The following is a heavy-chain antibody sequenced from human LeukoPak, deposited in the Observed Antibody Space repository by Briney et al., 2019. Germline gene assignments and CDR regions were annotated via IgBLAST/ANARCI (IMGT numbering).Heavy chain of an antibody. CDR1: GFTVSSKY. J-gene: IGHJ4*02. CDR3: ARGRTGHYESRGFFDYFDY. Sequence: VGSRRLSCAAAGFTVSSKYMSWVRQVAGNGLEWVSVIYSGGNTSYADSVKGRFTISRDIYKNTLNLQMNSLRAEDTAVYHCARGRTGHYESRGFFDYFDYWGQGPLVTVSS. V-gene: IGHV3-53*01. CDR2: IYSGGNT. D-gene: IGHD3-22*01.